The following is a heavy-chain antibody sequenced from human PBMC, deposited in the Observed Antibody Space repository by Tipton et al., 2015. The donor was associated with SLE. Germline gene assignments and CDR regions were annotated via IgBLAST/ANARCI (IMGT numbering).Heavy chain of an antibody. CDR1: GFTFSDYY. CDR3: ARDHYNYDNSGLYTFDI. J-gene: IGHJ3*02. V-gene: IGHV3-11*04. Sequence: SLRLSCAASGFTFSDYYMSWIRQAPGKGLEGLSYIDSSGTTIFYADSVKGRFTISRDNDGNSLYLQMNTLRVEDTAVYYCARDHYNYDNSGLYTFDIWGQGTMVTVSS. D-gene: IGHD3-22*01. CDR2: IDSSGTTI.